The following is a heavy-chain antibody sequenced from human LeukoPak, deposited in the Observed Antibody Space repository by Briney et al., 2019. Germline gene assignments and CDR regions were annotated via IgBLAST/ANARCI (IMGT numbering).Heavy chain of an antibody. CDR1: GGSISSGSYY. J-gene: IGHJ6*03. D-gene: IGHD6-19*01. Sequence: KPSETLSLTCTVSGGSISSGSYYWSWIRQPAGKGLEWIGRIYTSGSTNYNPSLKSRVTISVDTSKNQFSLKLSSVTAADTAVYHCARGPHQWLEYYYYYMDVWGKGTTVTVSS. CDR3: ARGPHQWLEYYYYYMDV. CDR2: IYTSGST. V-gene: IGHV4-61*02.